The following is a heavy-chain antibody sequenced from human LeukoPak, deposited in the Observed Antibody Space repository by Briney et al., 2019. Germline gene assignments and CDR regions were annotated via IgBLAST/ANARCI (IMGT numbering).Heavy chain of an antibody. J-gene: IGHJ4*02. V-gene: IGHV3-15*01. CDR3: ITRGGDGGY. Sequence: PGGSLRLSCAASGFTFINAWMSWVRQGPGKGLEWVGRITSRSDGGTTDYAAPVKGRFSISRDDSKSTLYLQMNSLKTEDTAVYYCITRGGDGGYWGQGTLVTVSS. CDR1: GFTFINAW. D-gene: IGHD3-10*01. CDR2: ITSRSDGGTT.